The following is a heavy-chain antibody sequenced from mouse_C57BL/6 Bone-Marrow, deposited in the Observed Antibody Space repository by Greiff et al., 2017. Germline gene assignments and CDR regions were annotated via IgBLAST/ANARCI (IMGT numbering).Heavy chain of an antibody. CDR1: GFTFSDYG. CDR2: ISSGSSTI. CDR3: ARRGYGSSYDAMDY. Sequence: EVKLVESGGGLVKPGGSLKLSCAASGFTFSDYGMHWVRQAPEKGLEWVAYISSGSSTIYYADTVKGRFTISRDNAKNTLFLQMTSLRSEDTGMYYCARRGYGSSYDAMDYWGQGTSVTVSS. J-gene: IGHJ4*01. V-gene: IGHV5-17*01. D-gene: IGHD1-1*01.